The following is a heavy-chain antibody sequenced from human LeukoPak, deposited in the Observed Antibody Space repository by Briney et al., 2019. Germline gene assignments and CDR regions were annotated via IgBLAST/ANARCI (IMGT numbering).Heavy chain of an antibody. CDR3: AKSTCTNNLITDY. CDR1: GFTFSSYA. Sequence: PGGSLRLSCAASGFTFSSYAMSWVRQAPGKGLEWLSAISGSGGGTYYADSVKGRFTISRDNSKNTLYLQMNSLRAEDTAVYYCAKSTCTNNLITDYWGQGTLVTVSS. D-gene: IGHD3-16*01. V-gene: IGHV3-23*01. CDR2: ISGSGGGT. J-gene: IGHJ4*02.